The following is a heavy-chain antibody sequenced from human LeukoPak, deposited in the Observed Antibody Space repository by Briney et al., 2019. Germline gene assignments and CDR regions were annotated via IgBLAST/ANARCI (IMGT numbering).Heavy chain of an antibody. J-gene: IGHJ4*02. Sequence: GESLKISCKVSGYSFSTYWIGWVRQLPGKGLEWMGIIHPGDSDTRYSPSFQGQVTISADKSINTAYLQWSSLKASDTAIYYCARSGMAAKHFFDYWGQGTLVPVSS. V-gene: IGHV5-51*01. D-gene: IGHD6-25*01. CDR3: ARSGMAAKHFFDY. CDR1: GYSFSTYW. CDR2: IHPGDSDT.